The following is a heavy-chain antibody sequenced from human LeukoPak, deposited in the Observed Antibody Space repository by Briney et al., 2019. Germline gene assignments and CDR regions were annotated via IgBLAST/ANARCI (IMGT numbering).Heavy chain of an antibody. Sequence: GGSLRLSCAASGFTFSSYAMSWVRQVPGRGLEWVSAISGSGGSTYYADSVKGRFTISRDNSKNTLYLQMNSLRAEDTAVYYCAKGLGGYTAPVYFQHWGQGTLVTVSS. CDR1: GFTFSSYA. D-gene: IGHD3-16*01. CDR2: ISGSGGST. V-gene: IGHV3-23*01. J-gene: IGHJ1*01. CDR3: AKGLGGYTAPVYFQH.